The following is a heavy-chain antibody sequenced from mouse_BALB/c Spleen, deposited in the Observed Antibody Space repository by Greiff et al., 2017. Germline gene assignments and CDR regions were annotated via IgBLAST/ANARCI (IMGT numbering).Heavy chain of an antibody. Sequence: EVKLMESGGGLVKPGGSLKLSCAASGFAFSSYDMSWVRQTPEKRLEWVASISSGGSTYYPDSVKGRFTISRDNARNILYLQMSSLRSEDTAMYYCARWGLVTTVVAQYYYAMDYWGQGTSVTVSS. J-gene: IGHJ4*01. V-gene: IGHV5-6-5*01. CDR3: ARWGLVTTVVAQYYYAMDY. D-gene: IGHD1-1*01. CDR1: GFAFSSYD. CDR2: ISSGGST.